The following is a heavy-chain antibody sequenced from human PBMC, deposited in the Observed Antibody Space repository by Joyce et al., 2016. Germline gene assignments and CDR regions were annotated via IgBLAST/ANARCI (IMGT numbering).Heavy chain of an antibody. D-gene: IGHD3-22*01. CDR2: TDQDGSEK. V-gene: IGHV3-7*03. J-gene: IGHJ4*02. CDR3: VRDDSTGYQYFDN. CDR1: GFICSRSW. Sequence: EVQLVESGGGLVQPGGSLRLSCAASGFICSRSWMGWVRQAPGRWLGLVANTDQDGSEKYSVDSVKGRFTISRDNTKNSLYLQMNSLRVEDTAVYYCVRDDSTGYQYFDNWGQGILVTVSS.